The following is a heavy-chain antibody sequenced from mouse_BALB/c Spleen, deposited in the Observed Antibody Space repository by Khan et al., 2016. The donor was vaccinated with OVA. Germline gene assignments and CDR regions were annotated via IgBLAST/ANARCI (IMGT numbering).Heavy chain of an antibody. J-gene: IGHJ4*01. CDR1: GYTFTNYG. CDR3: TRPPHFSYVLVY. Sequence: QIQLVQSGPELKKPGETVKISCKASGYTFTNYGMNWVKQAPGKALKWMGWISTYTGEPTYADDFKGRFAFSLETSASTAYLQINNLTNEDTATYCGTRPPHFSYVLVYWGQGTSVTVSS. CDR2: ISTYTGEP. V-gene: IGHV9-3-1*01.